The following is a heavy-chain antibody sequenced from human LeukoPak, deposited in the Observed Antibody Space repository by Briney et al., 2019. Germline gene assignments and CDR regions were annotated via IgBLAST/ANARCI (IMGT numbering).Heavy chain of an antibody. CDR1: GFTLGSYA. V-gene: IGHV3-64D*06. CDR3: VKDLGYGDGLWASPFDY. CDR2: ISTSGGST. D-gene: IGHD4-17*01. J-gene: IGHJ4*02. Sequence: PGGSLRLSCSASGFTLGSYAMHWVRQAPGKGLEYVSAISTSGGSTYYADSVKGRFTISRDNSRNTLYLQMSNLRAEDTAVYYCVKDLGYGDGLWASPFDYWGQGTLATVSS.